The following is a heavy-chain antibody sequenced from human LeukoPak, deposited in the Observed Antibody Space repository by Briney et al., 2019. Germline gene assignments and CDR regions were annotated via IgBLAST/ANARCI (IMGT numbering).Heavy chain of an antibody. CDR2: ISGGGGGT. Sequence: HPGGSLRLSCAASGFTFSIYTIHWVRQAPGKGLEWVSGISGGGGGTYYADSVKGRFTISRDNSKNTLYLQMNSLRAEDTAVYYCARGKTSLTFWSGYYSPRGYYFDYWGQGTLVTVSS. V-gene: IGHV3-23*01. D-gene: IGHD3-3*01. J-gene: IGHJ4*02. CDR1: GFTFSIYT. CDR3: ARGKTSLTFWSGYYSPRGYYFDY.